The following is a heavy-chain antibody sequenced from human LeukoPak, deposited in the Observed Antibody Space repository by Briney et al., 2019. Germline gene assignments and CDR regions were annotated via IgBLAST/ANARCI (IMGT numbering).Heavy chain of an antibody. V-gene: IGHV3-66*02. D-gene: IGHD4-17*01. CDR2: IYSGGST. CDR1: GFTVSSNY. CDR3: ARSPYGRFDY. Sequence: PGGSLSLSCAASGFTVSSNYMSWVRRAPGKGLEWVSVIYSGGSTYYADSVKGRFTISRDNSKNTLYLQMNSLRAEDTAVYYCARSPYGRFDYWGQGTLVTVSS. J-gene: IGHJ4*02.